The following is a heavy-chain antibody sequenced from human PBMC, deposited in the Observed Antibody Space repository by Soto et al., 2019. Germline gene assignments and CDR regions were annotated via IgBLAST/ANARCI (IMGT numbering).Heavy chain of an antibody. CDR2: ITSAGDT. D-gene: IGHD2-15*01. Sequence: GGSLRLSCAASGFIFSTYDMHWVRQATGKGLEWVSVITSAGDTYYSGSVKGRFTISRENGKNSLYLQMNSLRAGDTAVYHCARGRSTSRRYYYYHYGMDVWGQGTLVTVSS. CDR3: ARGRSTSRRYYYYHYGMDV. CDR1: GFIFSTYD. J-gene: IGHJ6*02. V-gene: IGHV3-13*01.